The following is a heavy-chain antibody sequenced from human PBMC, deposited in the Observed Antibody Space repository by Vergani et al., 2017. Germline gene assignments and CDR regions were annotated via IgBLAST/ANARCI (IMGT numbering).Heavy chain of an antibody. Sequence: QVQLVQSGAEVKKPGSSVTVSCKASGGTFSSYAISWVRQAPGQGLEWMGRIIPIFGTANYAQKFQGRVTLTADESTSTAYMELSSLRSEDTAVYYCARDRNGYYGSGAYYYGMDVWGQGTTVTVSS. J-gene: IGHJ6*02. CDR2: IIPIFGTA. V-gene: IGHV1-69*13. CDR1: GGTFSSYA. D-gene: IGHD3-10*01. CDR3: ARDRNGYYGSGAYYYGMDV.